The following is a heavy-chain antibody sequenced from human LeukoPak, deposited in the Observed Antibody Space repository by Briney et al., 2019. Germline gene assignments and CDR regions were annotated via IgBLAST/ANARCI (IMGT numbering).Heavy chain of an antibody. CDR2: IKQDGSEK. CDR3: ARDAYGSGFGDYFDY. D-gene: IGHD3-10*01. Sequence: GGSLRLSCAASGFTFSSHWMSWVRQAPGKGLEWVANIKQDGSEKYYVDSVKGRFTISRDNAKNSLYLQMNSLRVEGTAVYYCARDAYGSGFGDYFDYWGQGTLVTVSS. V-gene: IGHV3-7*03. CDR1: GFTFSSHW. J-gene: IGHJ4*02.